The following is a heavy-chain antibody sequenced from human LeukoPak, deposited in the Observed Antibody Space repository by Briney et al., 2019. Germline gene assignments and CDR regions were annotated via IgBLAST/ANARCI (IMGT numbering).Heavy chain of an antibody. CDR1: GGSISSYY. J-gene: IGHJ4*02. Sequence: SETLSLTCTVSGGSISSYYWSWIRQPPGKGLEWIGYIYSIGSTNYNPSLKSRVTISVDTSKNQFSLKLSSVTAAGTAVYYCAALNIATRPWCFDYWGQGTLVTVSS. CDR2: IYSIGST. CDR3: AALNIATRPWCFDY. D-gene: IGHD6-6*01. V-gene: IGHV4-59*01.